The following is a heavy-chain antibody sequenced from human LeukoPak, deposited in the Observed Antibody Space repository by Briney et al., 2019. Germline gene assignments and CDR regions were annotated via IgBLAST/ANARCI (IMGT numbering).Heavy chain of an antibody. V-gene: IGHV1-8*02. Sequence: ASVKVSCKASGYTFKNYDINWVRQATGQGLEWMGWMNPNSGNTGFAQKFQDRVSMTRDTSINTAYMELTSLRSGDTAVYYCARAAPGGLHGYSFDYWGQGTVVTVYS. D-gene: IGHD5-24*01. CDR2: MNPNSGNT. CDR1: GYTFKNYD. J-gene: IGHJ4*02. CDR3: ARAAPGGLHGYSFDY.